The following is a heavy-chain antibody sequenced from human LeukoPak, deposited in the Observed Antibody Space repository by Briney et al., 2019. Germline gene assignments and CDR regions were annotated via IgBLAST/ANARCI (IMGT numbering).Heavy chain of an antibody. Sequence: GGSLRLSCAASGFNFDDYAMHWVRQAPGKGLEWVSLISGDGGTTFYADSVKGRFTISRDNSKNSLYLQMNSLRTEDTALYYCARDSAPMTTVKTTFDYWGQGTPVTVSS. V-gene: IGHV3-43*02. J-gene: IGHJ4*02. CDR2: ISGDGGTT. D-gene: IGHD4-17*01. CDR3: ARDSAPMTTVKTTFDY. CDR1: GFNFDDYA.